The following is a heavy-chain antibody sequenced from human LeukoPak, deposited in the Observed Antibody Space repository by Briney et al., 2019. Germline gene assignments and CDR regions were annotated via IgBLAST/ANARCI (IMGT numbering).Heavy chain of an antibody. V-gene: IGHV3-30*03. CDR1: GFTFSSYG. CDR2: ISNDGSNK. CDR3: ARVGSGSYFDY. Sequence: PGGSLRLSCVASGFTFSSYGMHWVRQAPGKGLEWVAVISNDGSNKYYADSVKGRFTISRDNSKNTLYLQMNSLRAEDTAVYYCARVGSGSYFDYWGQGTLVTVSS. D-gene: IGHD3-10*01. J-gene: IGHJ4*02.